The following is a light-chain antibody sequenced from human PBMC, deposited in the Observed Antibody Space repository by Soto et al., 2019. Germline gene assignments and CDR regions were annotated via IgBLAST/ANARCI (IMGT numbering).Light chain of an antibody. CDR2: AAS. Sequence: DVHMTQSPSSLSASVGDRVTIACRASQSISSYLNWYQQKPGKAPKLLIYAASSLHSGVPSRFSGSGSGTDFTLTISSLEPEDFATYYCQQSYSTPRPFGQGTKVDIK. J-gene: IGKJ1*01. CDR3: QQSYSTPRP. CDR1: QSISSY. V-gene: IGKV1-39*01.